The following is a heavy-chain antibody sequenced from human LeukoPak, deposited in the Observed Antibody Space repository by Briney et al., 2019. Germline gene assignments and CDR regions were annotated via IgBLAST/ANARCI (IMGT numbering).Heavy chain of an antibody. V-gene: IGHV3-30*02. CDR2: IRYDGSNR. CDR1: GFTFSSYG. Sequence: PGGPLRLSCGVSGFTFSSYGMHWVRQAPGKGLERVAYIRYDGSNRHYADSVKGRFTISRDNSKNTLYLQMNSLRVEDTAVYYCAKGGRITMLRGVQRDHYFDYWGQGTLVTVSS. J-gene: IGHJ4*02. CDR3: AKGGRITMLRGVQRDHYFDY. D-gene: IGHD3-10*01.